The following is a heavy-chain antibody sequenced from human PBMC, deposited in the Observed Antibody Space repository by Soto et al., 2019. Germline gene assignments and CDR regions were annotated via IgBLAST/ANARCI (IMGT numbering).Heavy chain of an antibody. J-gene: IGHJ6*03. CDR2: INHSGST. D-gene: IGHD3-3*01. CDR1: GWSFSGYY. Sequence: SETLSLTCAFYGWSFSGYYWSWIRQPPGKGLEWIGEINHSGSTNYNPSLKSRVTISVDTSKNQFSLKLSSVTAADTAVYYCARGGTYYDFWSASTTSYYYMDVWGKGTTVTVS. CDR3: ARGGTYYDFWSASTTSYYYMDV. V-gene: IGHV4-34*01.